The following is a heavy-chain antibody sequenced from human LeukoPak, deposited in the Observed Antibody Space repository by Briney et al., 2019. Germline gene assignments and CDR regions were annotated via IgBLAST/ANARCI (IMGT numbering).Heavy chain of an antibody. J-gene: IGHJ4*02. Sequence: ASVKVSCKASGYTFTSYDINWVRQAPGQGLEWMGWMNPNSGNTGYAQNFQGRVTMTRNTSISTAYMELSSLRSDDTAVYYCARSLHMVRGLIDYWGQGTLVIVSS. CDR2: MNPNSGNT. D-gene: IGHD3-10*01. CDR3: ARSLHMVRGLIDY. V-gene: IGHV1-8*01. CDR1: GYTFTSYD.